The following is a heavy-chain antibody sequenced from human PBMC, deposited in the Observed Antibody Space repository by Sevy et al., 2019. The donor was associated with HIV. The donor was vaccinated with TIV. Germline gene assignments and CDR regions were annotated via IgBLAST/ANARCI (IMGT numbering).Heavy chain of an antibody. D-gene: IGHD5-18*01. CDR1: GYSISSGYH. CDR2: IYHSGST. J-gene: IGHJ4*02. CDR3: ARGGYTYGKGYFDY. Sequence: SETLSLTCGVSGYSISSGYHWGWIRQPPGKGLEWIGSIYHSGSTYSNPSLKSRVTISVDTSKNQFSLKLSSVTAADTAVYYCARGGYTYGKGYFDYWGQGTLVTVSS. V-gene: IGHV4-38-2*01.